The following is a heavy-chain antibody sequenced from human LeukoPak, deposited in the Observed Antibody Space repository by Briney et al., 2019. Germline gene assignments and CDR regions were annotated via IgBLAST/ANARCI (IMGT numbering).Heavy chain of an antibody. J-gene: IGHJ2*01. CDR1: GYTFTSYD. V-gene: IGHV1-8*01. CDR2: MNPNSGNT. CDR3: AREVATIRGIYWYFDL. Sequence: ASVKVSCKASGYTFTSYDINWVRQATRQGLEWMGWMNPNSGNTGYAQKFQGRVTMTRDTSISTAYMELSSLRSEDTAVYYCAREVATIRGIYWYFDLWGRGTLVTVSS. D-gene: IGHD5-12*01.